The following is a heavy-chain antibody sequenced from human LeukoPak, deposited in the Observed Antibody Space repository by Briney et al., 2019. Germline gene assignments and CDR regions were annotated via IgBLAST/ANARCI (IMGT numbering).Heavy chain of an antibody. CDR2: IYYSGST. CDR3: ARDSRDGYNFFWY. V-gene: IGHV4-59*06. Sequence: SETLSLTCTVSGGSISSYYWSWIRQHPGKGLEWIGYIYYSGSTYYNPSLKSRVTISVDTSKNQFSLKLSSVTAADTAVYYCARDSRDGYNFFWYWGQGTLATVSS. CDR1: GGSISSYY. D-gene: IGHD5-24*01. J-gene: IGHJ4*02.